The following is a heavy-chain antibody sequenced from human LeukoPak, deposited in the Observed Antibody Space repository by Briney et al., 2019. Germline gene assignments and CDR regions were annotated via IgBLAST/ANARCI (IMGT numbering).Heavy chain of an antibody. CDR2: IYHSGST. CDR1: GGSISSSNW. Sequence: SETLSLTCAVSGGSISSSNWWSWVRQPPGKGLEWIGEIYHSGSTNYNPSLKSRVTISVDKSKNQFSLKLSSVTAADTAVYYRARDQTYSSSWYTGGWFDPWGRGTLVTVSS. J-gene: IGHJ5*02. D-gene: IGHD6-13*01. CDR3: ARDQTYSSSWYTGGWFDP. V-gene: IGHV4-4*02.